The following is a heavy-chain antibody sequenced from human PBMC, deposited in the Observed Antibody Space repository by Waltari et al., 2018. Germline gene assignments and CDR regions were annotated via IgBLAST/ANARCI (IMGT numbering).Heavy chain of an antibody. CDR3: TRGIHSSFDI. V-gene: IGHV6-1*01. Sequence: QVQLQQSGPGLVKPSQTLSLTCAISGASKSSNSVAWNWIRQSPSRGLEWLGRTYYRSKWFNDYAVSVKSRITINPDTSKNQFSLQLSSLTPEDTAVYYCTRGIHSSFDIWGQGTMVTVSS. D-gene: IGHD2-21*01. CDR2: TYYRSKWFN. J-gene: IGHJ3*02. CDR1: GASKSSNSVA.